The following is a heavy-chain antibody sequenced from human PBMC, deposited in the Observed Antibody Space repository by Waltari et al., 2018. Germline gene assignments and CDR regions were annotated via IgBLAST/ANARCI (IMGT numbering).Heavy chain of an antibody. CDR3: TKGTALDGMDV. V-gene: IGHV4-39*01. D-gene: IGHD1-1*01. CDR1: GGSISSSSSS. Sequence: QLQLQESGRGLVKPSETLSLTSSAAGGSISSSSSSRGWTRQPPGKGLEWIGSIYYTGTTNYNPSFESRLTISIDTSKNQFSLKLTSVTAADTAVYYCTKGTALDGMDVWGQGATVTVSS. J-gene: IGHJ6*02. CDR2: IYYTGTT.